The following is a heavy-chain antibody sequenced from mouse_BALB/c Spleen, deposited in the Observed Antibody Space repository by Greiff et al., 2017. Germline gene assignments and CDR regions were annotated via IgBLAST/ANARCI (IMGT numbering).Heavy chain of an antibody. CDR1: GYTFTSYW. CDR3: ASWYGDFDY. D-gene: IGHD1-1*02. Sequence: VQLVESGAELARPGASVKLSCKASGYTFTSYWMQWVKQRPGQGLEWIGAIYPGDGDTRYTQKFKGKATLTADKSSSTAYMQLSSLASEDSAVYYCASWYGDFDYWGQGTTLTVSS. CDR2: IYPGDGDT. J-gene: IGHJ2*01. V-gene: IGHV1-87*01.